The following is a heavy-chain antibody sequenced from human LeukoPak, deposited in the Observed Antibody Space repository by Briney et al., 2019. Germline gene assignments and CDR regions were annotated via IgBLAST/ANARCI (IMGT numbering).Heavy chain of an antibody. CDR2: IRDDGSNK. V-gene: IGHV3-30*02. J-gene: IGHJ4*02. CDR1: GFTFSSYG. Sequence: GGSLRLSCAASGFTFSSYGMHWVRQAPGKGLGGVAFIRDDGSNKYYADSVKGGFTISRDNSKNTLYLQMNSLRAEETALYYGATALSVVITHFDYWGQGTLVTVSS. CDR3: ATALSVVITHFDY. D-gene: IGHD3-22*01.